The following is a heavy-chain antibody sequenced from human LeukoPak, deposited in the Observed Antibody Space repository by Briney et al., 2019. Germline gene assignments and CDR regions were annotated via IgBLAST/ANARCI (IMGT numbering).Heavy chain of an antibody. CDR1: GYTFTSYA. D-gene: IGHD2-2*01. Sequence: ASVKVSCKASGYTFTSYAMHWVRQAPGQRLEWMGWINPNSGGTNYAQKFQSWVTMTRDTSISTAYMELNRLRSDDTAVYYCARGTRSVVVVPAASLDYWGQGTLVTVSS. J-gene: IGHJ4*02. CDR3: ARGTRSVVVVPAASLDY. CDR2: INPNSGGT. V-gene: IGHV1-2*04.